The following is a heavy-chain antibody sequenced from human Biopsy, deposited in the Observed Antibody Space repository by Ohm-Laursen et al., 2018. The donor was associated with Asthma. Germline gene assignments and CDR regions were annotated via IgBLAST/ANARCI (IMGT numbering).Heavy chain of an antibody. CDR2: IYYSGST. J-gene: IGHJ4*02. D-gene: IGHD5-24*01. CDR3: ARGPPVDRED. Sequence: TLSLTCTVSGGSISSGGYYWSWIRQHPGKGLEWIGYIYYSGSTYYNPSLKSRVTISVDTSKNQFSLKLSYVNAADTAVYYWARGPPVDREDWGQGTLVTVSS. CDR1: GGSISSGGYY. V-gene: IGHV4-31*03.